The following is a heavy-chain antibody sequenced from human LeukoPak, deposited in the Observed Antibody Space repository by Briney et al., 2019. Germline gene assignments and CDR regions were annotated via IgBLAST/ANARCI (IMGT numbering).Heavy chain of an antibody. Sequence: SETLSLTCAVYGGSFSGYYWSWIRQPPGKGLEWIGYIYYSGSTNYNPSLKSRVTISVDTSKNQFSLKLSSVTAADTAVYYCARQQWLVHYFDYWGQGTLVTVSS. CDR3: ARQQWLVHYFDY. J-gene: IGHJ4*02. V-gene: IGHV4-59*08. CDR2: IYYSGST. D-gene: IGHD6-19*01. CDR1: GGSFSGYY.